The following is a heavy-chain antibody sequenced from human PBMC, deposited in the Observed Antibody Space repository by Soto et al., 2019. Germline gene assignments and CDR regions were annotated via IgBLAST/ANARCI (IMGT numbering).Heavy chain of an antibody. CDR2: IIPIIGTR. Sequence: QVQLVQSGAEVKKPGSSVKVSCKASGGTFSIYAVSWVRQAPGQGLEWMGGIIPIIGTRNYAQRFQGRITITGDESTSTAYMELSSIKSEDTAVYYCARDLGSGYDPGDYWGQGTLVTVSS. CDR3: ARDLGSGYDPGDY. D-gene: IGHD5-12*01. V-gene: IGHV1-69*12. CDR1: GGTFSIYA. J-gene: IGHJ4*02.